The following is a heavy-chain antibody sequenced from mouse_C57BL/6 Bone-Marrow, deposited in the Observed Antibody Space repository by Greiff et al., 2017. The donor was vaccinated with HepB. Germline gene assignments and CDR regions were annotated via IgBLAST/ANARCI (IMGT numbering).Heavy chain of an antibody. D-gene: IGHD1-3*01. CDR2: IYPGGGYT. CDR1: GYTFTNYW. J-gene: IGHJ4*01. V-gene: IGHV1-63*01. Sequence: VQGVESGAELVRPGTSVKMSCKASGYTFTNYWIGWAKQRPGHGLEWIGDIYPGGGYTNYNEKFKGKATLTADKSSSTAYMQFSSLTSEDSAIYYCARYIYYAMDYWGQGTSVTVSS. CDR3: ARYIYYAMDY.